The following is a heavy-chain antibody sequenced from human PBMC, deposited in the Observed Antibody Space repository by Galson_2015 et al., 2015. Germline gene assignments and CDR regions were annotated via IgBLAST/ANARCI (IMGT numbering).Heavy chain of an antibody. Sequence: SLRLSCAASGFTVSSNYMSWVRQAPGKGLEWVSVIYSGGSTYYADSVKGRFTISRDNSKNTLYLQMNSLRAEDTAVYYCARDRGTWDYYYMDVWGKGTTVTVSS. V-gene: IGHV3-53*01. J-gene: IGHJ6*03. CDR1: GFTVSSNY. CDR3: ARDRGTWDYYYMDV. CDR2: IYSGGST. D-gene: IGHD3-10*01.